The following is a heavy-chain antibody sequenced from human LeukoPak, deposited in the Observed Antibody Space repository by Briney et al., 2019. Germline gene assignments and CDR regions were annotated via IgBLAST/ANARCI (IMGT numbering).Heavy chain of an antibody. CDR2: ISSSSSYI. CDR1: GFTFSSYS. D-gene: IGHD4-17*01. J-gene: IGHJ4*02. Sequence: PGGSLRLSCAASGFTFSSYSMNWVRQAPGKGLEWVSSISSSSSYIYYADSVKGRFTISRDNAKNSLYLQMNSLRAEDTAVYYCASGSASTVTTACDYWGQGTLVTVSS. CDR3: ASGSASTVTTACDY. V-gene: IGHV3-21*01.